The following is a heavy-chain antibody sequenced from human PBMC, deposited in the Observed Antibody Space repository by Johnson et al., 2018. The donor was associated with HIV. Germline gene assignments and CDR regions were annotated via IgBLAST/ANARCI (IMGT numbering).Heavy chain of an antibody. Sequence: QVQLVESGGGLVRPGGSLRLSCAASGFTFSDYYMTLIRQAPGKGLEWLSYISSSGVTTYYAESVKGRFTISRDNAKNSLYLQMNSLRDEDTALYYCSTLLDDAFDIWGQGTMVTVSS. D-gene: IGHD2-21*01. CDR1: GFTFSDYY. J-gene: IGHJ3*02. CDR2: ISSSGVTT. CDR3: STLLDDAFDI. V-gene: IGHV3-11*01.